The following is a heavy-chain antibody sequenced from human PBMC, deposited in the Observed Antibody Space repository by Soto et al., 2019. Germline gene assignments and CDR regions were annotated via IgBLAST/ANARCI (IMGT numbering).Heavy chain of an antibody. CDR2: ISNDGSSE. J-gene: IGHJ2*01. Sequence: QVQLVDSGGGVVQPGRSLRISCAATGFSFNFYAMYWVRQAPGKGLEWVAMISNDGSSENYADSVRGRFIISRDNSKKTLFLQMNSLRPEDTATYYCVRDSGANYGTFWYFDLWGRGTLVTVSS. D-gene: IGHD5-18*01. CDR1: GFSFNFYA. CDR3: VRDSGANYGTFWYFDL. V-gene: IGHV3-30-3*01.